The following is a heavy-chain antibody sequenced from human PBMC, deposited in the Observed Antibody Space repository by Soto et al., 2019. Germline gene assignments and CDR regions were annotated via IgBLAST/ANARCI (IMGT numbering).Heavy chain of an antibody. CDR1: GFTFSSYA. Sequence: QVQLVESGGGVVQPGRSLRLSCAASGFTFSSYAMHWVRQAPGKGLEWVAVISDDGSNKYYADSVKGRFTISRDNSQNTLYLQMNSLRAEDTAAYYCARERSHAFDIWGQGTMVTVSS. CDR3: ARERSHAFDI. V-gene: IGHV3-30-3*01. CDR2: ISDDGSNK. J-gene: IGHJ3*02.